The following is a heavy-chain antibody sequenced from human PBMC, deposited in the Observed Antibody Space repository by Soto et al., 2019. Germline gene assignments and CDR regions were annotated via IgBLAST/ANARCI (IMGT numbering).Heavy chain of an antibody. CDR3: ARSPLIAIAAPSAFDI. J-gene: IGHJ3*02. D-gene: IGHD6-6*01. V-gene: IGHV3-21*01. CDR1: GFTFSSYS. Sequence: EVQLVESGGGLVKPGGSLRLSCAASGFTFSSYSMNWVRQAPGKGLEWVSSISSSSSYIYYADSVKGRFTISRDNAKNSLYLQMNSLRAEDTAVYYCARSPLIAIAAPSAFDIWGQGTMVTVSS. CDR2: ISSSSSYI.